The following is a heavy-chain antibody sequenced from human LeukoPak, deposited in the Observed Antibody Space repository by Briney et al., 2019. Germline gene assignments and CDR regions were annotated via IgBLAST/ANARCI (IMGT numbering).Heavy chain of an antibody. CDR1: GFTFDDYA. D-gene: IGHD2-2*01. CDR3: ARDSIREYQLLPYYYYYMDV. J-gene: IGHJ6*03. CDR2: ISWNSGSI. V-gene: IGHV3-9*01. Sequence: PGRSLRLSCAASGFTFDDYAMHWVRQAPGKGLEWVSGISWNSGSIGYADSVKGRFTISRDTAKNSLYLQMNSLRAEDTAVYYCARDSIREYQLLPYYYYYMDVWGKGTTVTVSS.